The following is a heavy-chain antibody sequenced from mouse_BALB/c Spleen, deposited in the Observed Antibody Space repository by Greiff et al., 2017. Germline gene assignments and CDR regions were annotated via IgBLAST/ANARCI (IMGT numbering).Heavy chain of an antibody. V-gene: IGHV3-2*02. CDR3: ARVYGNHFAY. CDR1: GYSITSDYA. Sequence: EVKLVESGPGLVKPSQSLSLTCTVTGYSITSDYAWNWIRQFPGNKLEWMGYISYSGSTSYNPSLKSRISITRDTSKNQFFLQLNSVTTEDTATYYCARVYGNHFAYWGQGTLVTVSA. D-gene: IGHD2-1*01. CDR2: ISYSGST. J-gene: IGHJ3*01.